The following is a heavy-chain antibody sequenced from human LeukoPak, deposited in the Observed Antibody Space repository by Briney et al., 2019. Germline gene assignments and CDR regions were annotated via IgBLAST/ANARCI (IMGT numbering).Heavy chain of an antibody. CDR3: ARVNYDFWSGYSNWFDP. Sequence: WASVKVSCKASGYTFTSYGISWVRQAPGQGLEWMGWISAYNGNTNYAQKLQGRVTMTTDTSTSTAYMELRSLRSDDTAVYYCARVNYDFWSGYSNWFDPWGQGTLVTVSS. J-gene: IGHJ5*02. CDR2: ISAYNGNT. CDR1: GYTFTSYG. D-gene: IGHD3-3*01. V-gene: IGHV1-18*01.